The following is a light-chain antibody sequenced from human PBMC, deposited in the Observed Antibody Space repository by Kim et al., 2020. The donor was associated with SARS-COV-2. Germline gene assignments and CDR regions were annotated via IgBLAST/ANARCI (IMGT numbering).Light chain of an antibody. CDR1: RLGHKY. Sequence: SYELTQPPSVSVSPGQTASITCSGDRLGHKYVCWYRHKPGQSPEVVIYQDTQRPSGIPERFSGSNSGNTATLTISGTQEVDEADYYCQVWDSTTTVFGGGTQLTVL. CDR3: QVWDSTTTV. V-gene: IGLV3-1*01. CDR2: QDT. J-gene: IGLJ2*01.